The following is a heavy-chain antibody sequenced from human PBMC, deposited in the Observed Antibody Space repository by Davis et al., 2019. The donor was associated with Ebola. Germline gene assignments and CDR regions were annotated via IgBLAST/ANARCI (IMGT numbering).Heavy chain of an antibody. Sequence: PSETLSLTCTVSGGSISSGDYYWSWIRQPPGKGLVWIGYIYYSGSTNYSPSLKSRVTISVDTSKNQFSLKLSSVTAADTAVYYCARSIAAVGRRGNWFDPWGQGTLVTVSS. CDR2: IYYSGST. V-gene: IGHV4-61*08. CDR3: ARSIAAVGRRGNWFDP. D-gene: IGHD6-13*01. J-gene: IGHJ5*02. CDR1: GGSISSGDYY.